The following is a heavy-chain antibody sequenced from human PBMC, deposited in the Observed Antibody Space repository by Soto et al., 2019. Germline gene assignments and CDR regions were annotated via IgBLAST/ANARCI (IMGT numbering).Heavy chain of an antibody. CDR3: AREEVAYYGSGSYNWFDS. CDR1: GGSIDRSNYY. Sequence: PSETLSLTCNVSGGSIDRSNYYWDWLRQPPGKGLEWIGTTYYNGNAYYNPSLRSRVTMSVDTSKNQFSLKLSSVTAADTAVYYCAREEVAYYGSGSYNWFDSWGQGTLVTVSS. CDR2: TYYNGNA. D-gene: IGHD3-10*01. V-gene: IGHV4-39*07. J-gene: IGHJ5*01.